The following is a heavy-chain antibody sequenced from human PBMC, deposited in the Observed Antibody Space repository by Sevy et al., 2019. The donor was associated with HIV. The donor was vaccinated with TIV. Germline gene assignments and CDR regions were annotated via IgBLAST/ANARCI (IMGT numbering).Heavy chain of an antibody. CDR3: VRAIAADGSF. J-gene: IGHJ4*02. CDR1: GFTLNNYW. V-gene: IGHV3-7*01. CDR2: IKQDGSVK. Sequence: GGSLRLSCAASGFTLNNYWMNWVRQAPGKGLEWVANIKQDGSVKYYVDSVKGRFTTSSDNARNLMFLQMNGLRVEDTALYYCVRAIAADGSFWGQGTLVTVSS. D-gene: IGHD6-13*01.